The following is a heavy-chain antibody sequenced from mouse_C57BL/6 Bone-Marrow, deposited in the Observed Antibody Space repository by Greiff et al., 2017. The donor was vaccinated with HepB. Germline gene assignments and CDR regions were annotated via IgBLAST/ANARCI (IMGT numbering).Heavy chain of an antibody. CDR3: ARFDGYPLWYFDV. CDR2: IYPGSGST. D-gene: IGHD2-3*01. CDR1: GYTFTSYW. J-gene: IGHJ1*03. Sequence: VQLQQPGAELVKPGASVKMSCKASGYTFTSYWITWVKQRPGQGLEWIGDIYPGSGSTNYNEKFKSKATLTVDTSSSTAYMQLSSLTSEDSAVYYCARFDGYPLWYFDVWGTGTTVTVSS. V-gene: IGHV1-55*01.